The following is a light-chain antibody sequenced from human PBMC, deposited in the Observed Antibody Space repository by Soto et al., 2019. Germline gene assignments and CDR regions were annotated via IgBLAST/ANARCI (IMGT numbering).Light chain of an antibody. J-gene: IGKJ3*01. V-gene: IGKV3-20*01. CDR3: QQYGSGGFT. Sequence: EIVLTQSPGTLSLSPGERATLSCRASQSVSSSYLAWYQQKPGQAPRLLIYGASSRATGIPDRFSGSGSGTDFTLTISRLEPEDFAVYYRQQYGSGGFTFGPGTKVDIK. CDR2: GAS. CDR1: QSVSSSY.